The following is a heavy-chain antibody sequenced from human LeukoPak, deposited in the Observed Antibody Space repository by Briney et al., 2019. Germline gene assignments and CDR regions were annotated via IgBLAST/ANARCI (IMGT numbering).Heavy chain of an antibody. CDR3: AKGYTNVYYFDY. D-gene: IGHD4-11*01. CDR1: GFTFSSYG. V-gene: IGHV3-30*18. Sequence: RSLRLSCAASGFTFSSYGMHWVRQAPGKGLEWVAVISYDGSNKYYADSVKGRFTISRDNSKNTLYLQMNSLRAEDTAVYYCAKGYTNVYYFDYWGQGSLVTVSS. J-gene: IGHJ4*02. CDR2: ISYDGSNK.